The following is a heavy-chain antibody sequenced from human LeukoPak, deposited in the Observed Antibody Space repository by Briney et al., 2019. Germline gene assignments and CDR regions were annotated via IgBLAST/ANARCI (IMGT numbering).Heavy chain of an antibody. V-gene: IGHV1-18*01. CDR3: ARDFRAAMVSDWFDP. D-gene: IGHD5-18*01. CDR2: ISGYNGNT. J-gene: IGHJ5*02. Sequence: ASVKVSCKASGYTFTTYNINWVRQAPGQGLEWMGWISGYNGNTNYAQKLQGRVTMTTDTSTSTAYMELSRLRSDDTAVYYCARDFRAAMVSDWFDPWGQGTLVTVSS. CDR1: GYTFTTYN.